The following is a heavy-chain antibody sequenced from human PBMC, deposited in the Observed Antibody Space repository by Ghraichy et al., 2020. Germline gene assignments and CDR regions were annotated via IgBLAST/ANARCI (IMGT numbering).Heavy chain of an antibody. J-gene: IGHJ4*02. CDR2: INHSGST. CDR1: GGSFSGYY. Sequence: SETLSLTCAVYGGSFSGYYWSWIRQPPGKGLEWIGEINHSGSTNYNPSLKSRVTISVDTSKNQFSLKLSSVTAADTAVYYCARFIVVVPAEEGVNYFDYWGQGTLVTVSS. D-gene: IGHD2-2*01. CDR3: ARFIVVVPAEEGVNYFDY. V-gene: IGHV4-34*01.